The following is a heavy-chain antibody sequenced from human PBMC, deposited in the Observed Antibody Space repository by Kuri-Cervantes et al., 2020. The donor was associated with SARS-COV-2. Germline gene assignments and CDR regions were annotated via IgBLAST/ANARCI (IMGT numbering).Heavy chain of an antibody. V-gene: IGHV3-66*01. J-gene: IGHJ6*03. CDR1: GFTVSTNY. Sequence: GESLKISCVVSGFTVSTNYMSWVRQPPGKGLEWVSVIYSGGDTYHADSVKGRFTVSRDISKNTLYLQMNSLRDEDTAVYFCARENREGAARDYYYYYMDVWGKGTTVTVSS. CDR3: ARENREGAARDYYYYYMDV. D-gene: IGHD1-14*01. CDR2: IYSGGDT.